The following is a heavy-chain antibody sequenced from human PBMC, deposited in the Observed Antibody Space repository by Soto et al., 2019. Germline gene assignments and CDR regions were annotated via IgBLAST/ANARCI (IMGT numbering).Heavy chain of an antibody. V-gene: IGHV4-34*01. CDR2: INHSGST. D-gene: IGHD2-21*02. CDR3: ARDLWGYCGTDCYPLDV. CDR1: GGSFSGYY. Sequence: SETLSLTCAVYGGSFSGYYWTWIRQPPGTGLEWIGEINHSGSTYYDPSLKSRVTISVDRSKNQFSLKLNSVTAADTAVYYCARDLWGYCGTDCYPLDVWGQGTTVTVSS. J-gene: IGHJ6*02.